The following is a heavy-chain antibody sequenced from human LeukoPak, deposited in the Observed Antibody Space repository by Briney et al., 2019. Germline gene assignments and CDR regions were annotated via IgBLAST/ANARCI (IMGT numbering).Heavy chain of an antibody. CDR3: ARDYGFSHGSWYGRWFDP. V-gene: IGHV3-21*01. CDR1: GFTFSSYS. D-gene: IGHD6-13*01. CDR2: ISSSSSYI. J-gene: IGHJ5*02. Sequence: RSGGSLRLSCAASGFTFSSYSMNWVRQAPGKGLEWVSSISSSSSYIYYADSVKGRFTISRDNAKNSLYLQMNSLRAEDTAVYYCARDYGFSHGSWYGRWFDPWGQGTLVTVSS.